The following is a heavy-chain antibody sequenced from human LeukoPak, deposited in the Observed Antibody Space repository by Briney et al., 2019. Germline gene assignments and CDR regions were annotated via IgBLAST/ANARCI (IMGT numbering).Heavy chain of an antibody. CDR2: INHSGST. D-gene: IGHD2-2*01. CDR3: ARGPRVVPAANRRWFDP. J-gene: IGHJ5*02. Sequence: KPSETLSLTCAVYGGSFSGYYWSWIRQPPGKGLGWIGEINHSGSTNYNPSLKSRVTISVDTSKNQFSLKLSSVTAADTAVYYCARGPRVVPAANRRWFDPWGQGTLVTVSS. V-gene: IGHV4-34*01. CDR1: GGSFSGYY.